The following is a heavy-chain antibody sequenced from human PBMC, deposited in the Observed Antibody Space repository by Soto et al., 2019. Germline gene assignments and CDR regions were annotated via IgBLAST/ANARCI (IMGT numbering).Heavy chain of an antibody. CDR3: ARDTGSGSYYFDY. J-gene: IGHJ4*02. Sequence: SETLSLTCTVSGGSISSSTYFWGWIRQPPGKGLEWIGSIYYSGSTYYNPSLKSRVTISVDTSKSQFSLKLSSVTAADTAVYYCARDTGSGSYYFDYWGQGTLVTVSS. CDR2: IYYSGST. V-gene: IGHV4-39*02. CDR1: GGSISSSTYF. D-gene: IGHD3-10*01.